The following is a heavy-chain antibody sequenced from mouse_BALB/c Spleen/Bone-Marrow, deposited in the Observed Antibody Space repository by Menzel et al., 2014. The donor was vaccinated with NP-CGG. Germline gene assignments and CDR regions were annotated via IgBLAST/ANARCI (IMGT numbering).Heavy chain of an antibody. CDR2: IRNKANGYTT. CDR1: GFTFTDYF. J-gene: IGHJ2*01. CDR3: ARGYYDDY. D-gene: IGHD2-4*01. V-gene: IGHV7-3*02. Sequence: EVKVVESGGGLVQPGGSLRLSCAPSGFTFTDYFVTWVRQPPGKALEWLGFIRNKANGYTTEYSASVKGRFTISRNNSQSILYLQMNTLRAEDSATYYCARGYYDDYWGQGTTLTVSS.